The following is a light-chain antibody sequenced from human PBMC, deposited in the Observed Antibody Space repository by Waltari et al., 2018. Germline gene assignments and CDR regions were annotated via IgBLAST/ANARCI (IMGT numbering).Light chain of an antibody. CDR1: SSNIGAGFD. Sequence: QSVLTQPPSVSGAPGQRVTISCTGSSSNIGAGFDVPWYQQLPGTAPNLLIFGNNNRPSGVPDRFSGSKSGTSASLAITGLQAEDEADYYCQSYDSNLSGSGVFGTGTKVTVL. V-gene: IGLV1-40*01. J-gene: IGLJ1*01. CDR2: GNN. CDR3: QSYDSNLSGSGV.